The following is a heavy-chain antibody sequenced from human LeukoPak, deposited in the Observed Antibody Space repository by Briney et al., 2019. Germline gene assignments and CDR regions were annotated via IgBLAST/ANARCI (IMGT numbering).Heavy chain of an antibody. D-gene: IGHD3-22*01. CDR3: ARIVYYYGSSGG. CDR2: ISGSSSYI. J-gene: IGHJ4*02. V-gene: IGHV3-21*01. Sequence: GGSLRLSCAASGFTFSSYSMNWVRQAPGKGLEWVPSISGSSSYIYYADSVKGRFTISRDNAKNSLYLQMNSLRAEDTAVYYCARIVYYYGSSGGWGQGTLVTVSS. CDR1: GFTFSSYS.